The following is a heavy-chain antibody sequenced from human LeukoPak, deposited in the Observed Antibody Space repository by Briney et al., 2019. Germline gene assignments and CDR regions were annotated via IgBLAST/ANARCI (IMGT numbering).Heavy chain of an antibody. CDR1: GGTFSSYA. CDR3: ARAMVVVVTAAFDI. J-gene: IGHJ3*02. Sequence: ASVKVSCKASGGTFSSYAISWVRQAPGQGLEWMGGIIPIFGTANYAQKCPGRVTITTDESTSTAYMELSSLRSEDTAVYYCARAMVVVVTAAFDIWGQGTMATVSS. D-gene: IGHD2-21*02. V-gene: IGHV1-69*05. CDR2: IIPIFGTA.